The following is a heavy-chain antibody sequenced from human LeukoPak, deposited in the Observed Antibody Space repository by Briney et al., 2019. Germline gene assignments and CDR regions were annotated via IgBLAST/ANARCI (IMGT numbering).Heavy chain of an antibody. V-gene: IGHV3-74*01. D-gene: IGHD2-2*01. Sequence: GGSLRLSCAASGFTFSSSWMHWVRHAPGKGLVWVSRINSDGSSTSYADSVKGRFTISRDNAKNTLYLQMNSLRAEDTAVYYCARYRKLDYYGMDVWGQGTTVTVSS. CDR1: GFTFSSSW. J-gene: IGHJ6*02. CDR2: INSDGSST. CDR3: ARYRKLDYYGMDV.